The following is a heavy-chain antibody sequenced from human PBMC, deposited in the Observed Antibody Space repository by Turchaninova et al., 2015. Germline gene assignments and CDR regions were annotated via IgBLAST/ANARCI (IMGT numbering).Heavy chain of an antibody. Sequence: QVQLVESGGGVVQPGRSLRLSCAASGFTFSSYGMHWVRQAPGKGLELVAVIWYDGSNKDSAGSVKGRFTIPSDNSKNTLYLQMNSLRNEDTAVYYCARELYGGNSLWGQGTLVTVSS. V-gene: IGHV3-33*01. J-gene: IGHJ4*02. CDR1: GFTFSSYG. CDR3: ARELYGGNSL. CDR2: IWYDGSNK. D-gene: IGHD4-23*01.